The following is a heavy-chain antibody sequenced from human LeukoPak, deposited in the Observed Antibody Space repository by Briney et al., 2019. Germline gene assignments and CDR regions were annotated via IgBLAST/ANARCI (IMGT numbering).Heavy chain of an antibody. V-gene: IGHV1-8*01. J-gene: IGHJ4*02. D-gene: IGHD2-2*01. CDR1: AYTFSTYD. Sequence: GASVKVSCKAPAYTFSTYDVAWVRQAPGQGPEWMGWMNPISSNTGCAKQYKGRVTMTSDASVNSAYMELSSLRFDDTAVYFCTTAVRYQLLLEYWGQGTLITVSS. CDR3: TTAVRYQLLLEY. CDR2: MNPISSNT.